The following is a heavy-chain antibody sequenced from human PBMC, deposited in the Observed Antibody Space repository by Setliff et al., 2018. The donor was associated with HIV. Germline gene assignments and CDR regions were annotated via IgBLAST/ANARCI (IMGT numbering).Heavy chain of an antibody. Sequence: PGGSLRLSCAASGFTFRNHAMSWVRQAPGKGLEWVSAIRGSGEMTYYADSVKGRFTISRDNSENTLFLYMHSLRVEDTALYYCAKARSGVCCPGGGFDIWGQGTMVTVSS. V-gene: IGHV3-23*01. CDR1: GFTFRNHA. J-gene: IGHJ3*02. D-gene: IGHD2-21*02. CDR2: IRGSGEMT. CDR3: AKARSGVCCPGGGFDI.